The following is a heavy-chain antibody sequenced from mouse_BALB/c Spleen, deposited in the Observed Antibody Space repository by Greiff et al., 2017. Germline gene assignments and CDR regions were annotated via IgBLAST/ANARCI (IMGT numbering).Heavy chain of an antibody. J-gene: IGHJ4*01. CDR1: GYTFTDYA. CDR2: ISTYYGDA. Sequence: QVQLQQSGAELVRPGVSVKISCKGSGYTFTDYAMHWVKQSHAKSLEWIGVISTYYGDASYNQKFKGKATMTVDKSSSTAYMELARLTSEDSAIYYCARSRSYYYGSSLYYYAMDYWGQGTSVTVSS. D-gene: IGHD1-1*01. CDR3: ARSRSYYYGSSLYYYAMDY. V-gene: IGHV1S137*01.